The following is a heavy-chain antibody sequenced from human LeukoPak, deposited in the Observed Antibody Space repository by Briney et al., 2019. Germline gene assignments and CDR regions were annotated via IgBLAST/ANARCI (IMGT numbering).Heavy chain of an antibody. Sequence: GGSLRLSCAASGFTFSESYMTWVRQAPGKGLEWVSSISGSGSGGSTYYADSVKGRFTISRDNSKNTLYLQMNSLRAEDTAVYYCAKSGYNRFDYWGQGTLVTVSS. CDR3: AKSGYNRFDY. V-gene: IGHV3-23*01. D-gene: IGHD5-24*01. CDR2: ISGSGSGGST. J-gene: IGHJ4*02. CDR1: GFTFSESY.